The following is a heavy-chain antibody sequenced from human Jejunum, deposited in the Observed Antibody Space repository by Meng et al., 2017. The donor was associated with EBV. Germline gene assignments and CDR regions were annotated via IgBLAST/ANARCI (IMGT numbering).Heavy chain of an antibody. CDR3: ARDRETYSSSQADY. CDR1: GFTFNSYT. CDR2: ISSSSTYI. V-gene: IGHV3-21*01. D-gene: IGHD6-6*01. Sequence: EVQLVESGGXLVQPGGVLXLPCAASGFTFNSYTMNWVRQAPGKGLEWVSSISSSSTYIYYADSVKGRFTISRDNAKNSLYLQMNSLRADDTAVYYCARDRETYSSSQADYWGQGTLVTVST. J-gene: IGHJ4*02.